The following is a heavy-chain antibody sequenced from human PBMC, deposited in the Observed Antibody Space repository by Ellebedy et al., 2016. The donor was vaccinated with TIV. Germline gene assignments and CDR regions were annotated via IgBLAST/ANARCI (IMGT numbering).Heavy chain of an antibody. CDR2: TYYRSKWYN. J-gene: IGHJ4*02. V-gene: IGHV6-1*01. CDR3: AREDYGGNERGFDY. CDR1: GDSVSSNSAA. Sequence: SQTLSLTXXISGDSVSSNSAAWNWIRQSPSRGLEWLGRTYYRSKWYNDYAVSVKSRITVNPDTSKNQFSLQLNSVTPEDTAVYYCAREDYGGNERGFDYWGQGTLVTVSS. D-gene: IGHD4-23*01.